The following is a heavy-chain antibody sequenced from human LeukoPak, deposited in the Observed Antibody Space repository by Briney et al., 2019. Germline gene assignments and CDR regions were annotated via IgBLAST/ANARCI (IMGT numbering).Heavy chain of an antibody. J-gene: IGHJ4*02. D-gene: IGHD3-9*01. CDR3: AKDDILTGYSLDY. V-gene: IGHV3-30*02. Sequence: GGSLRLSCAASGFTFSGYGMHWVRQAPGKGLEWEAFIRNDGSNKYYAGSMKGRFTISRDNSKNTLYLQINSLRTEDTAIYYCAKDDILTGYSLDYWGQGTQVTVSS. CDR1: GFTFSGYG. CDR2: IRNDGSNK.